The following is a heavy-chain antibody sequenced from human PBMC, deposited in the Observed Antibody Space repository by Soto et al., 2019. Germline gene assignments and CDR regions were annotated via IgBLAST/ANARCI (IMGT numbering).Heavy chain of an antibody. J-gene: IGHJ4*02. CDR1: GGTFSSYA. V-gene: IGHV1-69*01. D-gene: IGHD1-7*01. Sequence: QVHLVQSGAEVKQPGSSVKVSCKASGGTFSSYAISWVRQAPGQGLEWMGGIIPVLGSPNYAQKLQGRVTITADESTSSAYMELSSLTSENTAVYYCAAWTGTTSSIDHWGQGTLVTVSS. CDR3: AAWTGTTSSIDH. CDR2: IIPVLGSP.